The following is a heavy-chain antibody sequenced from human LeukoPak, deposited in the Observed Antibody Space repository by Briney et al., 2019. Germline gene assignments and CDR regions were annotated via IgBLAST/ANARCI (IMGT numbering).Heavy chain of an antibody. D-gene: IGHD3-10*01. V-gene: IGHV3-23*01. Sequence: GGSLRLSCAASGFTVSSNYMSWVRQAPGKGLEWVSAISGSGSSTYYADSVKGRFTISRDNSKNTLYLQMNSLRAEDTAVYYCASQIMVRGVIPPMDVWGKGTTVTISS. J-gene: IGHJ6*04. CDR2: ISGSGSST. CDR3: ASQIMVRGVIPPMDV. CDR1: GFTVSSNY.